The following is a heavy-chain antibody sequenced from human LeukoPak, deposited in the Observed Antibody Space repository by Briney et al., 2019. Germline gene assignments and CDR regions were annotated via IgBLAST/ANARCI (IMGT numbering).Heavy chain of an antibody. J-gene: IGHJ5*02. CDR3: ATDHDSSGYYYAFAT. V-gene: IGHV3-15*01. CDR1: GFTFSSAW. Sequence: GGSLRLSCAAPGFTFSSAWMNWVRQAPGKGLEWVGRIKSKTDGETTDFAAPVKGRFTISRDDSRNTLYPQMNSLKPEDTAVYYCATDHDSSGYYYAFATWGQGTLVTVSS. CDR2: IKSKTDGETT. D-gene: IGHD3-22*01.